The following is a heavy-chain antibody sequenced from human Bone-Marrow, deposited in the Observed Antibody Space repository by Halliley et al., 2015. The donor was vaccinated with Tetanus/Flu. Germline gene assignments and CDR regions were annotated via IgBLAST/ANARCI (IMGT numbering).Heavy chain of an antibody. V-gene: IGHV4-39*01. CDR1: GVSLTSSGYY. CDR2: LYYSGST. J-gene: IGHJ4*02. CDR3: ARHYRHWLFDY. Sequence: TLSLTCTVSGVSLTSSGYYWGWIRQPPGKGLEWIGSLYYSGSTYYNPSLKSRVSISVDTSKNHLSLHLNSVTAADTAVYYCARHYRHWLFDYWGQGTLVTVSS. D-gene: IGHD3-16*02.